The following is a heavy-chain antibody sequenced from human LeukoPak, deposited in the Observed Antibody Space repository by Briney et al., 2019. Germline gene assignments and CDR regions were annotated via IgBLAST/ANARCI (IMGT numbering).Heavy chain of an antibody. CDR1: GGSISNYY. CDR2: IFTSGST. CDR3: ARDKSSSPYNWFDP. Sequence: SETLSLTCTVSGGSISNYYWSWIRQPAGKGLEWIGRIFTSGSTNYNPSLKSRVTMSVHTSKNQFSLKLNSVTAADTAVYYCARDKSSSPYNWFDPWGQGTLVTVSS. D-gene: IGHD6-13*01. V-gene: IGHV4-4*07. J-gene: IGHJ5*02.